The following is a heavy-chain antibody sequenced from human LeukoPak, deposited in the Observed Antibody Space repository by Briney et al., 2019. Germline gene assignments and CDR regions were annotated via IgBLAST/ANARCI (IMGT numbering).Heavy chain of an antibody. Sequence: GGSLRLSCAASGFTFSRYWMTWVRQAPGKGLEWVANIKQDGTEKYYVDSVKGRFTISRDNAKNSLYLQMNSLRAEDTAVYYCARDSEWGLLRSDYWGQGTLVTVSS. V-gene: IGHV3-7*05. CDR2: IKQDGTEK. J-gene: IGHJ4*02. D-gene: IGHD1-26*01. CDR1: GFTFSRYW. CDR3: ARDSEWGLLRSDY.